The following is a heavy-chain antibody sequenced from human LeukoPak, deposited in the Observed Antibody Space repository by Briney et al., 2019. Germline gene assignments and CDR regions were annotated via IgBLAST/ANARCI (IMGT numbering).Heavy chain of an antibody. Sequence: GASVKVSCKVLGYTLISYGISWVRQAPGQGLEWMGWISAYNGNTNYAQKLQGRVTMTTDTSTSTAYMELRSLRSDDTAVYYCARSPGRELLIDPWGQGTLVTVSS. CDR2: ISAYNGNT. D-gene: IGHD1-26*01. CDR1: GYTLISYG. CDR3: ARSPGRELLIDP. J-gene: IGHJ5*02. V-gene: IGHV1-18*01.